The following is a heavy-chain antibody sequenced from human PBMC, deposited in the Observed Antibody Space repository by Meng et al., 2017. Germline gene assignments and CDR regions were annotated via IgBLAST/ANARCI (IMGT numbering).Heavy chain of an antibody. Sequence: SETLSLTCTVSGGSISSSSYYWGWIRQPPGQGLEWIGSIYYSGSTYYNPSLKSLVTISVDTSKNQFSLKLSSVTAADTAVYYCARDLGNRYCSGGGCSFGWFDPWGQGTLVTVSS. D-gene: IGHD2-15*01. V-gene: IGHV4-39*07. CDR3: ARDLGNRYCSGGGCSFGWFDP. J-gene: IGHJ5*02. CDR1: GGSISSSSYY. CDR2: IYYSGST.